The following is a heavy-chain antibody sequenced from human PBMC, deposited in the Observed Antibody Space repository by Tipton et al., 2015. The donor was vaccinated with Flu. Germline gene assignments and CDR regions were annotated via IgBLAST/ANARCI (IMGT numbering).Heavy chain of an antibody. CDR2: ISYDGSNK. D-gene: IGHD3-3*01. V-gene: IGHV3-30-3*01. J-gene: IGHJ4*02. Sequence: SLRLSCAAPGFTFSSYAMHWVRQAPGKGLEWVAVISYDGSNKYYADSVKGRFTISRDNSKNTLYLQMNSLRAEDTAVYYCAREYYDFWSGYSYYFDYWGQGTLVTVSS. CDR3: AREYYDFWSGYSYYFDY. CDR1: GFTFSSYA.